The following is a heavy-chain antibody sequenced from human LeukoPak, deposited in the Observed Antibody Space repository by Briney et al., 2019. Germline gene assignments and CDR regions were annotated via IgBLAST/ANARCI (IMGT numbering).Heavy chain of an antibody. CDR1: GLIFRDAW. V-gene: IGHV3-15*01. J-gene: IGHJ4*02. D-gene: IGHD4-11*01. Sequence: GGSLRLSCVVSGLIFRDAWLSWVRPAPGRGLAWIGRLLSKGAGGTTDYGAAVKGRFTIPREGSEKTLYLQMSRLQTEHTAMYYCVWMNTVPTLGSWGQGTLVTVSS. CDR3: VWMNTVPTLGS. CDR2: LLSKGAGGTT.